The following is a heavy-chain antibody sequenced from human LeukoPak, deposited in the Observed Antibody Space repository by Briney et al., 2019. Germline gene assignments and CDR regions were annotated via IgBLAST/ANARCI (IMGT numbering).Heavy chain of an antibody. CDR3: ARSRASSTLVAFDC. Sequence: PSETLSLTCTVSGGSISSYYWSGIRQPPGKGLEWIGYVSYSGSTNYNPSLKSRVIISLDRSNNQFSLKLNSVTAADTAVYYCARSRASSTLVAFDCWGQGTLVTVSS. CDR1: GGSISSYY. J-gene: IGHJ4*02. D-gene: IGHD5-12*01. CDR2: VSYSGST. V-gene: IGHV4-59*08.